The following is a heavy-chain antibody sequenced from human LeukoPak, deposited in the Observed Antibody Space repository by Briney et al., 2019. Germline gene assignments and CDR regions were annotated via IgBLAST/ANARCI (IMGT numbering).Heavy chain of an antibody. D-gene: IGHD2-21*02. Sequence: ASVKVSCKASGYTFTSYGISWVRQAPGQGLEWMGWISAYNGNTNYAQKLQGRVTMTTDTSTSTAYMELRSLRSDDTAVYYCARDGPYIVVVTAIANYYYGMDVWGQGTTVTVSS. CDR3: ARDGPYIVVVTAIANYYYGMDV. CDR2: ISAYNGNT. CDR1: GYTFTSYG. V-gene: IGHV1-18*01. J-gene: IGHJ6*02.